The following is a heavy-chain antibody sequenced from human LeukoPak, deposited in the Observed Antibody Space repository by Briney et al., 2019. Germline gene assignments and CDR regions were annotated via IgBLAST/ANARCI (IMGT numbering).Heavy chain of an antibody. CDR2: ISYDGSNK. V-gene: IGHV3-30-3*01. CDR1: GFTFSSYA. J-gene: IGHJ5*02. CDR3: AREDWFDP. Sequence: GGSLRLSCAASGFTFSSYAMHWVRQAPGKGLEWVAVISYDGSNKYYADSVKGRFTISRDNSKNTLYLQMNSLRAEDTAVYYCAREDWFDPWGQGTLVTVSS.